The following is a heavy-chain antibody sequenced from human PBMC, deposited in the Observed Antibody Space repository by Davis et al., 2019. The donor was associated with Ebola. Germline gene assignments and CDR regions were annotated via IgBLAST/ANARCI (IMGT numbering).Heavy chain of an antibody. CDR1: GGSFSGYY. CDR2: INHSGST. Sequence: SETLSLTCAVYGGSFSGYYWGWIRQPPGKGLEWIGEINHSGSTNYNPSLKSRVTISVDTSKNQFSLKLSSVTATDTAVYYCASLKGLLHYYYGMDVWGQGTTVTVSS. CDR3: ASLKGLLHYYYGMDV. V-gene: IGHV4-34*01. J-gene: IGHJ6*02. D-gene: IGHD2-15*01.